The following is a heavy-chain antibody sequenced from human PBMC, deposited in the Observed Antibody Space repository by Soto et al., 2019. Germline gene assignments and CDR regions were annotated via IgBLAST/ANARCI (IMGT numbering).Heavy chain of an antibody. CDR2: ISYDGSNK. J-gene: IGHJ4*02. D-gene: IGHD1-26*01. Sequence: QVQLVESGGGVVQSGRSLRLYCAASGFTFSSYAMHWVRQAPGKGLEWVAVISYDGSNKYYADSVKGRFTISRDNSKNTLYLQMNSLRAEDTAVYYCARGMEVGATYFDYWGQGTLVTVSS. CDR3: ARGMEVGATYFDY. V-gene: IGHV3-30-3*01. CDR1: GFTFSSYA.